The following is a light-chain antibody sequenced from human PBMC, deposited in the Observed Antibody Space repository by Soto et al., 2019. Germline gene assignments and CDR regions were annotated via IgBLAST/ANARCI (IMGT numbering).Light chain of an antibody. CDR1: QTISGT. Sequence: EIVMTQSPATLSVSRGGRATLSYRASQTISGTLAWYQQKPCQAPRLLIHGASTRAPGFPARFSGSGSGTDFTLTISSLQSEDFAVYYCQQYDNWPWTFGQGTKVEIK. J-gene: IGKJ1*01. V-gene: IGKV3-15*01. CDR2: GAS. CDR3: QQYDNWPWT.